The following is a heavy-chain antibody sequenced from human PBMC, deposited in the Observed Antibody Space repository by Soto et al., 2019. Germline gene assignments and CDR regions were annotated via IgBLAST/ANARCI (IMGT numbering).Heavy chain of an antibody. CDR3: ARVPGP. CDR2: IYHSGST. J-gene: IGHJ5*02. CDR1: GGSISSGGYS. Sequence: SETLSLTCAVSGGSISSGGYSWSWIRQPPGKGLEWIGYIYHSGSTYYNPSLKSRVTISVDRPKNQFSLKLSSVTAADTAVYYCARVPGPWGQGTLVTVSS. V-gene: IGHV4-30-2*01.